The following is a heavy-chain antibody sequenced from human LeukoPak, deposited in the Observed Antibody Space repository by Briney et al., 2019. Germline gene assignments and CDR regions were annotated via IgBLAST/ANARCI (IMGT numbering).Heavy chain of an antibody. V-gene: IGHV1-18*01. CDR3: ARAWGGSGYYLSYFDY. Sequence: ASVKVSCKASGYTFTSYGISWVRQAPGQGLEWMGWISAYNGDTNYPQKLQGRVTMTTDTSTSTAYMELRSLRSDDTAVYYCARAWGGSGYYLSYFDYWGQGTLVTVAS. CDR1: GYTFTSYG. D-gene: IGHD3-22*01. CDR2: ISAYNGDT. J-gene: IGHJ4*02.